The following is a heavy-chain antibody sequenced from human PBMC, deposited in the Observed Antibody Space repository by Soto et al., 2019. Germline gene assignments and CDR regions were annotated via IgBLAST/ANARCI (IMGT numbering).Heavy chain of an antibody. D-gene: IGHD2-2*01. V-gene: IGHV4-34*01. J-gene: IGHJ6*02. CDR3: ARGYLVVPAAIGYYYYGMDV. Sequence: SETLSLPCAVYRGSFRGYYWSWIRQPPGKGLEWIGEINHSGSTNYNPSLKSRVTISVDTSKNQFSLKLSSVTAADTAVYYCARGYLVVPAAIGYYYYGMDVWGQGTTVTVSS. CDR2: INHSGST. CDR1: RGSFRGYY.